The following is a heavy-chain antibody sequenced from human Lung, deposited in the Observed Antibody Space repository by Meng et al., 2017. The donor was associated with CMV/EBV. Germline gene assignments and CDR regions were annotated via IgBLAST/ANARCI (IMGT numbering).Heavy chain of an antibody. Sequence: SXTXSLXCAVSGGFISSSSWWSWVRQPPGKGLEWIGEIHHSGRTKYNPSLKSRVIISVDKSKNQFTLNLSSVTAADTAVYFCAREYCSATSCYLVASGGMDVXGQGXTVTVSS. D-gene: IGHD2-2*01. CDR2: IHHSGRT. V-gene: IGHV4-4*02. J-gene: IGHJ6*02. CDR1: GGFISSSSW. CDR3: AREYCSATSCYLVASGGMDV.